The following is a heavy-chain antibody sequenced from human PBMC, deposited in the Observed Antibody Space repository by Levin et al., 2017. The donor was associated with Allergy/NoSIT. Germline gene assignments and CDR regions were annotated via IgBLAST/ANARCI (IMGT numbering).Heavy chain of an antibody. Sequence: PLASVKVSCAASGFTFSTYIMSWVRQAPGKGLEWVSYISGSSSPIYYADSVKGRFTISRDNPKNSLYLQMNSLRAEDTAVYYCAREKGYSSSNYFDYWGQGTLVTVSS. CDR2: ISGSSSPI. CDR3: AREKGYSSSNYFDY. V-gene: IGHV3-48*01. D-gene: IGHD6-6*01. J-gene: IGHJ4*02. CDR1: GFTFSTYI.